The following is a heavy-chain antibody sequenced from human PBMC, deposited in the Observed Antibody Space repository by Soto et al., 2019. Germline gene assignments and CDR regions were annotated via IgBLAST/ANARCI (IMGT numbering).Heavy chain of an antibody. D-gene: IGHD6-13*01. V-gene: IGHV3-23*01. CDR1: GFSFRSYA. CDR2: IGGGGEYT. CDR3: ATEGSTAHSGSWYDFNY. J-gene: IGHJ4*02. Sequence: VQLLESGGGSVPPGGSLRLSCAASGFSFRSYAMSWVRQAPGKGLEWVSTIGGGGEYTFYADSVKGRFTISRDNSKSTLFLQMHSLRAEDTGVYYCATEGSTAHSGSWYDFNYWGQGALVIVSS.